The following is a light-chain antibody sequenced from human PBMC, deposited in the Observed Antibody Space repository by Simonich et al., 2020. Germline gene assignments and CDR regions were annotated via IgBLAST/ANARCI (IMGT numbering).Light chain of an antibody. CDR3: QQYNNWPS. Sequence: DIVMTQSPDSLAVSLGERATINCKSSQSVLYSSNHKNYLAWYQQKPGQPPKLLIYWASTRESGVPDRFSGSGSGTDFTLTISSLQSEDFAVYYCQQYNNWPSFGQGTKLEIK. CDR2: WAS. V-gene: IGKV4-1*01. J-gene: IGKJ2*01. CDR1: QSVLYSSNHKNY.